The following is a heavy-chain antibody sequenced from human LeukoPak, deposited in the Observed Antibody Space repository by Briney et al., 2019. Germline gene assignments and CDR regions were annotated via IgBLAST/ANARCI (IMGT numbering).Heavy chain of an antibody. J-gene: IGHJ5*02. CDR3: ARAYYDIPPNWFDP. CDR2: IYYSGST. Sequence: PSETPSLTCTVSGGSISSSSYYWGWIRQPPGKGLEWIGSIYYSGSTYYNPSLKSRVTISVDTSKNQFSLKLSSVTAADTAVYYCARAYYDIPPNWFDPWGQGTLVTVSS. D-gene: IGHD3-9*01. V-gene: IGHV4-39*01. CDR1: GGSISSSSYY.